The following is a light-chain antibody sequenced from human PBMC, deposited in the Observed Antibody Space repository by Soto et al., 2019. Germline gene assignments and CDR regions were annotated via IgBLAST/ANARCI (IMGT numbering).Light chain of an antibody. J-gene: IGLJ3*02. CDR2: DNH. CDR1: SSNVGDNF. V-gene: IGLV1-51*01. CDR3: ATWDGSLSVVV. Sequence: QSMLTQQPSVSAAPGQRITISCSGNSSNVGDNFVSWYQQPPEAAPQLLIYDNHKRPSGIPDRFSGSKSGTSATLGITGLQTGDEADYYCATWDGSLSVVVFGGGTKLTVL.